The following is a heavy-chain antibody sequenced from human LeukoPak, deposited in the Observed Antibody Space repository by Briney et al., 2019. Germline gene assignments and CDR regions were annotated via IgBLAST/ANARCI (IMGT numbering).Heavy chain of an antibody. D-gene: IGHD3-9*01. CDR3: ARGRYDILTGYYKANFLGKHYYMDV. CDR1: GGSISSYY. CDR2: IYTSGST. V-gene: IGHV4-4*07. Sequence: SETLSLTCTVSGGSISSYYWSWIRQPAGKGLEWIGRIYTSGSTDYNPSLKSRVTMSVDTSKNQFSLKLSSVTAADTAVYYCARGRYDILTGYYKANFLGKHYYMDVWGKGTTVTISS. J-gene: IGHJ6*03.